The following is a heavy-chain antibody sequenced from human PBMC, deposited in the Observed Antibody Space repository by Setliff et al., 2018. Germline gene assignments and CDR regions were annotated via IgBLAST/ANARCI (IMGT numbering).Heavy chain of an antibody. CDR2: IYYTGIT. V-gene: IGHV4-39*01. D-gene: IGHD2-2*01. Sequence: SETLSLTCTVSGDSINTPTYHWGWVRQPPGKGLEWIGLIYYTGITYYNPSLKSRVTISEDMSENQISLKLNPVTAADTAVYYCVRTFNGSPADRWGQGTLVTGSS. CDR3: VRTFNGSPADR. CDR1: GDSINTPTYH. J-gene: IGHJ5*02.